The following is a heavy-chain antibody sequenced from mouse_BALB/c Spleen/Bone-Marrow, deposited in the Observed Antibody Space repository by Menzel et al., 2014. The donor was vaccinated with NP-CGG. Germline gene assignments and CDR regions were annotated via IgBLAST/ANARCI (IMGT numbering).Heavy chain of an antibody. V-gene: IGHV1-4*01. CDR1: GYTFTTYT. CDR2: INPRSGYT. D-gene: IGHD2-1*01. J-gene: IGHJ4*01. CDR3: ARVYGNYDAMDY. Sequence: VQLMESGAELARPGASVKMSCRASGYTFTTYTMHWVKQRPGQGLEWIGYINPRSGYTYYNQKFKDKATLTADKSSSAAYLQLSSLTSEDSAVYYCARVYGNYDAMDYWGQGTSVTVSS.